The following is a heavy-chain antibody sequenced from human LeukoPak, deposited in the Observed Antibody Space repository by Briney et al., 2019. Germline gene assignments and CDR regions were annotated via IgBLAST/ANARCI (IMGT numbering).Heavy chain of an antibody. J-gene: IGHJ4*02. D-gene: IGHD3-3*01. CDR1: GGSISSGSYY. CDR3: ARVDFWSGYPDY. CDR2: IYTSGST. V-gene: IGHV4-61*02. Sequence: SETLSLTCTVSGGSISSGSYYWSWIRQPAGKGLEWIGRIYTSGSTNYNPSLKSRVTISVDTSKNQFFLKLSSVTAADTAVYYCARVDFWSGYPDYWGQGTLVTVSS.